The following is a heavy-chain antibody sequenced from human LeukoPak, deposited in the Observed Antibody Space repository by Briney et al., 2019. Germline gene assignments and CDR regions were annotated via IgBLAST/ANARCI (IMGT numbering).Heavy chain of an antibody. CDR1: GFTFSSYW. J-gene: IGHJ4*02. CDR3: AKDDPGSYGPDDLDY. Sequence: GGSLRLSCAASGFTFSSYWMSWVRQAPGKGLEWVSAISGSGVSTYYADSVKGRFTISRDNSKNTLYLQMNSLRAEDTAVYYCAKDDPGSYGPDDLDYWGQGTLVTVSS. V-gene: IGHV3-23*01. CDR2: ISGSGVST. D-gene: IGHD5-18*01.